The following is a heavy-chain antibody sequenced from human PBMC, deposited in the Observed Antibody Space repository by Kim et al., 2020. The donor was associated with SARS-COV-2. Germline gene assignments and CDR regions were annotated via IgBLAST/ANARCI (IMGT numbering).Heavy chain of an antibody. CDR2: ISYDGSNK. CDR1: GFTFSSYA. CDR3: ARDGGWVDTNSPIQLAGFLEPSGMDV. V-gene: IGHV3-30-3*01. J-gene: IGHJ6*02. Sequence: GGSLRLSCAASGFTFSSYAMHWVRQAPGKGLEWVAVISYDGSNKYYADSVKGRFTISRDNSKNTLYLQMNSLRAEDTAVYYCARDGGWVDTNSPIQLAGFLEPSGMDVWGQGTTVTVSS. D-gene: IGHD5-18*01.